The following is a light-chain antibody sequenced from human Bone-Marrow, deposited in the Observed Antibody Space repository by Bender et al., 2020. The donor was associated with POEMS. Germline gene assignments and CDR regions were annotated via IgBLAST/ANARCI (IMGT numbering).Light chain of an antibody. J-gene: IGLJ2*01. Sequence: QSALTQPASVSGSPGQSVTIFCTGTSGDIGSYDFVSWYQQQPGKAPKLMIYDVSNRPSGVSSRFSGSKSGITASLTISGLQAEDEADYYCSSFTSSYTRVFGGGTKLTVL. CDR3: SSFTSSYTRV. CDR2: DVS. CDR1: SGDIGSYDF. V-gene: IGLV2-14*01.